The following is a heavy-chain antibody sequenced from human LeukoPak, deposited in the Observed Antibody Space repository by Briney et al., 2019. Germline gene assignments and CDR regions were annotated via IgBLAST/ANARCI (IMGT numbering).Heavy chain of an antibody. CDR3: ARDSGSGSYLYDWFDP. Sequence: PGGSLRLSCAASGFTFRRYWMNWVRQAPGKGLEWVANIKEDGSEKHYVDSVKGRFTISRDNAKNSLYLQMNSLRAEDTAVYYCARDSGSGSYLYDWFDPWGQGTLVTVSS. CDR1: GFTFRRYW. CDR2: IKEDGSEK. V-gene: IGHV3-7*04. D-gene: IGHD3-10*01. J-gene: IGHJ5*02.